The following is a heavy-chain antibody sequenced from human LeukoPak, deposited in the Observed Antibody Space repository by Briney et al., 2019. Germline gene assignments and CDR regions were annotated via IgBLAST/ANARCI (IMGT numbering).Heavy chain of an antibody. V-gene: IGHV1-69*04. J-gene: IGHJ2*01. CDR1: GGTFSSYA. Sequence: ASVKVSCKASGGTFSSYAISWVRQAPGQGLEWMGRIIPILGIANYAQKFQGRVTVTADKSTSTAYMELSSLRSEDTAVYYCARDRRFLPGGWYFDLWGRGTLVTVSS. CDR3: ARDRRFLPGGWYFDL. CDR2: IIPILGIA. D-gene: IGHD2/OR15-2a*01.